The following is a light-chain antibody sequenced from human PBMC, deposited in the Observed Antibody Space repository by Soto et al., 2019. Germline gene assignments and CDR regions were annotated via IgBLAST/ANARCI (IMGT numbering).Light chain of an antibody. CDR1: QSFSGY. J-gene: IGKJ5*01. V-gene: IGKV3-11*01. CDR2: DAS. CDR3: QQRSNWPPVIT. Sequence: DIILTQSPATLYLSPGERATLSCRASQSFSGYLAWYQQKPGQAPRLLIYDASKRATGIPARFSGRGSGTDFTLTISSLEPEDFAVYYCQQRSNWPPVITFGQGTRLEIK.